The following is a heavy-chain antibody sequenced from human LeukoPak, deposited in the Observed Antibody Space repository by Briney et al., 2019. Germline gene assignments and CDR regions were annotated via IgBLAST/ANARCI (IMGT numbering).Heavy chain of an antibody. CDR1: GFTVSSNY. CDR3: ARGRAEAANDY. Sequence: PGGSLRLSCAASGFTVSSNYMYWVRQAPGKGLEWVSVIYSGGATYYADSVKGRFTISRDSSKNTLYLQMNSLRAEDTAMYYCARGRAEAANDYWGQGTLVSVSS. D-gene: IGHD6-19*01. CDR2: IYSGGAT. V-gene: IGHV3-53*01. J-gene: IGHJ4*02.